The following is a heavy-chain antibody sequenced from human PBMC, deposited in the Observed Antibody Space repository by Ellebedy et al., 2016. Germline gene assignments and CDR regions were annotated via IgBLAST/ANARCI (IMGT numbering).Heavy chain of an antibody. J-gene: IGHJ4*02. CDR1: GYSFSTYG. V-gene: IGHV1-18*01. CDR2: ISVFNGYT. CDR3: GRDILDSSPIPGY. D-gene: IGHD3/OR15-3a*01. Sequence: ASVKVSCXASGYSFSTYGITWVRQAPGQGLEWMGWISVFNGYTNYAQKFQGRMTLATDTSTSTAYMELTSLRSDDTAVYYCGRDILDSSPIPGYWGQGSLVTVSS.